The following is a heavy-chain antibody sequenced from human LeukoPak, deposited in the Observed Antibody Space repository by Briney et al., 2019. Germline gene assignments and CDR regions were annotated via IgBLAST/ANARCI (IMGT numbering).Heavy chain of an antibody. CDR2: IYTSGST. CDR3: ARDSLELTAEPMDV. Sequence: SETLSLTCTVSGGSISSYYWSWTRQPAGKGLEWIGRIYTSGSTNYNPSLKSRVTMSVDTSKNQFSLKLSSVTAADTAVYYCARDSLELTAEPMDVWGKGTTVTVSS. V-gene: IGHV4-4*07. J-gene: IGHJ6*03. CDR1: GGSISSYY. D-gene: IGHD1-7*01.